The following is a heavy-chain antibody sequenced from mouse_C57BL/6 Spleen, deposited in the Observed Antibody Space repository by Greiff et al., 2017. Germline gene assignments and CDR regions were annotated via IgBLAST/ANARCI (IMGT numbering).Heavy chain of an antibody. CDR1: GFTFSNYW. D-gene: IGHD3-1*01. Sequence: EVKLVESGGGLVQPGGSMKLSCVASGFTFSNYWMNWVRQSPEKGLEWVAQIRLKSDNYATHYAESVKGRFTISRDDSKSSVYLQMNNLRAEDTGIYYCTGRAEEYFDVWGTGTTVTVSS. CDR2: IRLKSDNYAT. V-gene: IGHV6-3*01. CDR3: TGRAEEYFDV. J-gene: IGHJ1*03.